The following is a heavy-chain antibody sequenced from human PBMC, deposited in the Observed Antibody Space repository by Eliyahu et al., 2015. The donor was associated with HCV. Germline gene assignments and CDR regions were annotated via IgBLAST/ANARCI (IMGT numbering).Heavy chain of an antibody. V-gene: IGHV3-30*02. CDR1: GFTFSNYG. CDR2: IRYDGSNK. Sequence: QVQLVESGGGVVQPGGSLRLSCAASGFTFSNYGMHWVRQAPGKGLEWVAFIRYDGSNKYYADSVKGRFTISRDNSKNTLYLQMNILRAEDTAVYYCAKDSITRYDYGDYYYYGMDVWGQGTTVTVSS. CDR3: AKDSITRYDYGDYYYYGMDV. D-gene: IGHD4-17*01. J-gene: IGHJ6*02.